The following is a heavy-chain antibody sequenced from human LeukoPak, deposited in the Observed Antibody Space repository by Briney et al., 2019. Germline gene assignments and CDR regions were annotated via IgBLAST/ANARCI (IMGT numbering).Heavy chain of an antibody. CDR1: GFTFSTYA. V-gene: IGHV3-23*01. CDR2: ISGSGGST. J-gene: IGHJ4*02. Sequence: GGSLRLSCAASGFTFSTYAMSWVRQAPGKGLEWVSGISGSGGSTYYVDSVKGRFTISRDNPKNTLYLQMNSLRVEDTAVYYCAKSQRGRYHPPPFDYWGQGTLVTVSS. D-gene: IGHD3-16*02. CDR3: AKSQRGRYHPPPFDY.